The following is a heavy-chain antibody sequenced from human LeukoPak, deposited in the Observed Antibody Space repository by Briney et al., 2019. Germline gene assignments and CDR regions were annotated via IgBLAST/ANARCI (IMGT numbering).Heavy chain of an antibody. Sequence: SETLSLACTVSGGSISSSSSYWSWIRQPAGKGLEWIGRIYTSGSTNYNPSLKSRVTISVDTSKNQFSLKLSSVTAADTAVYYCARHGYSGYAGIDYWGQGTLVTVSS. CDR1: GGSISSSSSY. V-gene: IGHV4-61*02. CDR2: IYTSGST. CDR3: ARHGYSGYAGIDY. J-gene: IGHJ4*02. D-gene: IGHD5-12*01.